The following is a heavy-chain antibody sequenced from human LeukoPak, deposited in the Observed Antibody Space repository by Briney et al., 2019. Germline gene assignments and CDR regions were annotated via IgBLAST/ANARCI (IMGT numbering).Heavy chain of an antibody. CDR3: ARENWGPRSHFDY. V-gene: IGHV4-34*01. CDR1: GGSFSGYY. CDR2: INHSGST. D-gene: IGHD7-27*01. Sequence: TSETLSLTCAVYGGSFSGYYWSWIRQPPGKGLEWIGEINHSGSTNYDPSLKSRVTISVDTSQNQFSLKLSSVTAADTAVYYCARENWGPRSHFDYWGQGTQVTVSS. J-gene: IGHJ4*02.